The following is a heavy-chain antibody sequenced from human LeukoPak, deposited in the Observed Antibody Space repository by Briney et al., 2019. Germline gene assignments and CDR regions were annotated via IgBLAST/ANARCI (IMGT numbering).Heavy chain of an antibody. Sequence: ASVKVSCKASGGTFSSYAISWVRQAPGQGLEWMGIINPSGGSTSYAQKFQGRVTMTRDTSTSTVYMELSSLRSEDTAVYYCARDPEGDDSSGLGRDYWGQGTLVTVSS. V-gene: IGHV1-46*01. CDR3: ARDPEGDDSSGLGRDY. CDR1: GGTFSSYA. D-gene: IGHD3-22*01. J-gene: IGHJ4*02. CDR2: INPSGGST.